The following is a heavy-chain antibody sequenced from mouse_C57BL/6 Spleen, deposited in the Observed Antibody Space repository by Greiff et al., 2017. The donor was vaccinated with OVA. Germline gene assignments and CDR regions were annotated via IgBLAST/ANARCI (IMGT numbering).Heavy chain of an antibody. CDR3: AQAPGDNDGYCYVYV. D-gene: IGHD2-4*01. J-gene: IGHJ1*03. CDR1: GYTFTSYG. CDR2: IYPRSGNT. Sequence: QVQLQQSGAELARPGASVKLSCKASGYTFTSYGISWVKQRTGQGLEWIGEIYPRSGNTYYNEKFKGKATLTADKSSSTAYMELRSLTAQDSAVYFCAQAPGDNDGYCYVYVWGTGATVTVSS. V-gene: IGHV1-81*01.